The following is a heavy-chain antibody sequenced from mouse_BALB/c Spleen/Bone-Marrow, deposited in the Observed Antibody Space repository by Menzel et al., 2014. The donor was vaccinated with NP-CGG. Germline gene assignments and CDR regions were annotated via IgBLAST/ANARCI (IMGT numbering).Heavy chain of an antibody. D-gene: IGHD2-3*01. CDR1: GYSFTGYY. CDR3: ARPIYDGYSAAMEY. Sequence: EVQLQQSGPDLVKPGASVKISCKASGYSFTGYYIHWVKQSHGKSLEWIGRVDPNNGGTSYNQKFKGRAIFTVDKSSSTAYMELRSLTSEDSAVYFCARPIYDGYSAAMEYWGHGTSVTVSS. J-gene: IGHJ4*01. V-gene: IGHV1-26*01. CDR2: VDPNNGGT.